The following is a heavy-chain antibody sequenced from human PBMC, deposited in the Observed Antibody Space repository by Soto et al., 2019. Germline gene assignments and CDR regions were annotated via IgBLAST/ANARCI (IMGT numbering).Heavy chain of an antibody. Sequence: QVQLVESGGGVVQPGGSLRLSCAASGFTFSRYVMHWVRQAPGKGLEWVAVILYDGRNKYYADSVKGRFTISRDNANNTLYLQMNSLTGEDTAVYYCARESSITSSVFFDYWGQGTLVTVSS. D-gene: IGHD3-10*01. J-gene: IGHJ4*02. CDR3: ARESSITSSVFFDY. V-gene: IGHV3-30*04. CDR1: GFTFSRYV. CDR2: ILYDGRNK.